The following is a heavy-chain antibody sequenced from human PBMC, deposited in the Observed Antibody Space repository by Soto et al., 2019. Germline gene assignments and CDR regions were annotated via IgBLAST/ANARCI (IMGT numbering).Heavy chain of an antibody. CDR1: GFTFSSYA. Sequence: QVQLVESGGGVVQPGRSLRLSCAASGFTFSSYAMHWVRQAPGKGLEWVAVISYDGSNKYYADSVKGRFTISRDNSKNTLYLQMNSLRAEDTAVYYCARNFHRIKGGYFFDYWGQGTLVTVSS. V-gene: IGHV3-30-3*01. D-gene: IGHD4-17*01. CDR3: ARNFHRIKGGYFFDY. J-gene: IGHJ4*02. CDR2: ISYDGSNK.